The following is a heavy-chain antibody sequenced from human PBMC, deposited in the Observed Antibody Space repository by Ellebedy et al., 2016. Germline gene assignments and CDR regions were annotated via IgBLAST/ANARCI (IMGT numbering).Heavy chain of an antibody. V-gene: IGHV4-39*02. CDR3: VADTSDWGPVFHS. D-gene: IGHD7-27*01. CDR2: MSYSGNI. Sequence: SETLSLXCAVSGGSIYSSPYYWGWIRQPPGKGLEWIATMSYSGNINYNPSLKTRVTMSLDASTNHFSLRLTSVTAADTAVYYCVADTSDWGPVFHSWGQGILVTVSS. J-gene: IGHJ4*02. CDR1: GGSIYSSPYY.